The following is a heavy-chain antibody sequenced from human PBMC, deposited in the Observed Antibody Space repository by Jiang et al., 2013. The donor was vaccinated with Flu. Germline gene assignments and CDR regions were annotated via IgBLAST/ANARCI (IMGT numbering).Heavy chain of an antibody. J-gene: IGHJ6*02. D-gene: IGHD6-19*01. CDR2: INPSGGST. Sequence: SGAEVKKPGASVKVSCKASGYTFTSYYMHWVRQAPGQGLEWMGIINPSGGSTSYAQKFQDRVTMTRDTSTSTVYMELSSLRSEDTAVYYCARDPGPYYSSGWYDELYYGMDVWGQGTTVTVSS. CDR3: ARDPGPYYSSGWYDELYYGMDV. CDR1: GYTFTSYY. V-gene: IGHV1-46*03.